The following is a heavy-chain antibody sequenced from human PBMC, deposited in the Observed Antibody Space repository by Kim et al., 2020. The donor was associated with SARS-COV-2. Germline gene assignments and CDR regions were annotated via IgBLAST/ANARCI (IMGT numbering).Heavy chain of an antibody. J-gene: IGHJ4*02. Sequence: ESVKGRFTISRDTSKTTLYLQMNSLRAEDTAVYYCAKDLTAMVTGGYFDYWGQGTLVTVSS. CDR3: AKDLTAMVTGGYFDY. V-gene: IGHV3-23*01. D-gene: IGHD5-18*01.